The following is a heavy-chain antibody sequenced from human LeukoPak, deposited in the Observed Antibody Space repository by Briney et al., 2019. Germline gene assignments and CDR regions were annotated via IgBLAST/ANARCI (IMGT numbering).Heavy chain of an antibody. Sequence: SETLSLTCDVYGGSFSGYSWTWIRQPPGKGLEWIGEINPSGSPNYNPSLKSRITISLDTSKTQFSLKLSSVTAADTAVYFCARAVEEISSSYFYYYHMDVWVKGTTVTVSS. J-gene: IGHJ6*03. V-gene: IGHV4-34*01. CDR1: GGSFSGYS. CDR2: INPSGSP. D-gene: IGHD6-6*01. CDR3: ARAVEEISSSYFYYYHMDV.